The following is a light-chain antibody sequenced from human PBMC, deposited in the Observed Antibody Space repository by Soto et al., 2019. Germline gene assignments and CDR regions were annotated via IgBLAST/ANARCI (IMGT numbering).Light chain of an antibody. J-gene: IGKJ5*01. V-gene: IGKV1-39*01. CDR2: ASS. Sequence: DIQMTQSPSSLSASVGDRVTITCRASQPISNNLNWYQQRPGKPPNLLIYASSIVQRGVQLRFSGGGSGTEFTLPISSLQPEDFAIYYCHQTDSTPITFGQGTRLEIK. CDR3: HQTDSTPIT. CDR1: QPISNN.